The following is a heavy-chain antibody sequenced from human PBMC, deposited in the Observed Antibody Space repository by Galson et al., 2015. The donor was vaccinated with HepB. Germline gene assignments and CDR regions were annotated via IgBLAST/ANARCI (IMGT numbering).Heavy chain of an antibody. J-gene: IGHJ4*02. Sequence: SVKVSCKASGYTLTRYSISWVRQAPGQGLEWMGWIIPYNGYTSYAQNLQGRVTVTTDTSTNTAYLELRSLRSDDTAVYYCARGGRATYGEPTLDYWGQGTLVTVSS. D-gene: IGHD3-16*01. CDR2: IIPYNGYT. V-gene: IGHV1-18*01. CDR3: ARGGRATYGEPTLDY. CDR1: GYTLTRYS.